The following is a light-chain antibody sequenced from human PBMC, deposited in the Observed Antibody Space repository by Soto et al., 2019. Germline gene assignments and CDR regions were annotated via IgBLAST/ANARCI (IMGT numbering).Light chain of an antibody. CDR2: GAS. V-gene: IGKV3-20*01. CDR1: QSVSSSY. Sequence: ETVLTQSPGTLSLSPGERATLSCRASQSVSSSYLAWYQQKPGQAPRLLIYGASSRATAIPDRFSGSGSGTDFTLTISRLEPEDFAVYYCQQYGSSPLYTFGQGTKLEIK. J-gene: IGKJ2*01. CDR3: QQYGSSPLYT.